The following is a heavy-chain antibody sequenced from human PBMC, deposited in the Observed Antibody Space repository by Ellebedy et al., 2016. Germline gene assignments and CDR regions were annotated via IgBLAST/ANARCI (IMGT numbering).Heavy chain of an antibody. CDR3: AALQWLAPAWYFDL. CDR1: GGSISSYY. Sequence: SETLSLTCTVSGGSISSYYWSWNRKNPGTGLEWIGYIFYSGSSNYNPSLKSRVTISVDTSKNQFSLKLSSVTAADTAVYYCAALQWLAPAWYFDLWGRGTLVTVSS. CDR2: IFYSGSS. V-gene: IGHV4-59*08. J-gene: IGHJ2*01. D-gene: IGHD6-19*01.